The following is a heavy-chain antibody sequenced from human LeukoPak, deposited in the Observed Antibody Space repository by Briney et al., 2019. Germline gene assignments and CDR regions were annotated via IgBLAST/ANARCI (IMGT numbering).Heavy chain of an antibody. CDR3: ARDLYRDSLPVSWFDP. J-gene: IGHJ5*02. Sequence: TSVKVSCKASGFTFPNSAMQWVRQARGQGLEWMGWISDYNGNTNYAQKLQGRVTMTTDTSTSTAYMELRSLRSDDTAVYYCARDLYRDSLPVSWFDPWGQGTLVTVSS. D-gene: IGHD4-11*01. CDR2: ISDYNGNT. CDR1: GFTFPNSA. V-gene: IGHV1-18*01.